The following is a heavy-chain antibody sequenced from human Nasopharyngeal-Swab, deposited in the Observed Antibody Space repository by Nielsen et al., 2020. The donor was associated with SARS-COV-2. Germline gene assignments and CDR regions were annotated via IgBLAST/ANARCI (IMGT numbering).Heavy chain of an antibody. V-gene: IGHV1-2*04. J-gene: IGHJ6*02. Sequence: ASVKVSCKASGYTFTGYYMHWVRQAPGQGLEWMGWINPNSGGTNYAQKFQGWVTMTRDTSTSTAYMELSRLRPDDPAVYYCAMPYPGSSWHKNYYYYGMDVWGQVTTVTVSS. D-gene: IGHD6-13*01. CDR2: INPNSGGT. CDR3: AMPYPGSSWHKNYYYYGMDV. CDR1: GYTFTGYY.